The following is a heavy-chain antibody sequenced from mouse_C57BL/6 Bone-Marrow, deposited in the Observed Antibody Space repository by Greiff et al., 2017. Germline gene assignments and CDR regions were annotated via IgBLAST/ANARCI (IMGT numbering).Heavy chain of an antibody. D-gene: IGHD3-2*02. V-gene: IGHV1-56*01. CDR3: AFRGSYAMGY. CDR1: GYTFTSHW. CDR2: IIPGSGST. J-gene: IGHJ4*01. Sequence: VLLVESGPELVRPGASVKISCNAPGYTFTSHWMQWVRQSPGQGLEWVGEIIPGSGSTYYNEKFKGKATLTVDTSSSTAYMQLSSLTSENAAVYFCAFRGSYAMGYWDQGTSVTVSS.